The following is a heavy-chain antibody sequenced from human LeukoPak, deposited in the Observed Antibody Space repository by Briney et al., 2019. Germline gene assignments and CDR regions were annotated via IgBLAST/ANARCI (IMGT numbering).Heavy chain of an antibody. J-gene: IGHJ6*03. CDR3: TRGFSSSGYFPYYMDV. CDR1: GFTFSSYG. D-gene: IGHD3-22*01. CDR2: IWYDGSNE. Sequence: PGGSLRLSCAASGFTFSSYGMHWVRQAPGKGLEWLALIWYDGSNEYYADSVKGRFTISRDNSKNTLYLQMNSLRAEDTAVYYCTRGFSSSGYFPYYMDVWGEGTTVTVSS. V-gene: IGHV3-33*01.